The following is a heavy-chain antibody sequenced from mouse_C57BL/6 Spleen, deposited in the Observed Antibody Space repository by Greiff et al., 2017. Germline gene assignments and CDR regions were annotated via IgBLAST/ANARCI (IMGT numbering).Heavy chain of an antibody. J-gene: IGHJ4*01. CDR3: ARCGPYSSSSYDAMDY. CDR1: GYTFNSYW. D-gene: IGHD1-1*01. V-gene: IGHV1-7*01. CDR2: INPSSGYT. Sequence: VQLQQSGAELAKPGASVKLSCTASGYTFNSYWMHWVKQRPGQGLEWIGYINPSSGYTKYNQKFKDKATLTANKSSSTSYMQLSSLTYEYSAVYYCARCGPYSSSSYDAMDYWGQGTSVTVSS.